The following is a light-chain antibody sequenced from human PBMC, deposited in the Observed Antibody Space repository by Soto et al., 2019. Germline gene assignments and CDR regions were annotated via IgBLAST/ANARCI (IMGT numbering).Light chain of an antibody. Sequence: VLTQSPGTLSLSPGERASRSCGASQRVRNSLLAWYQQKPGQPPRLLIYDASTRATATPARFSGSGSGTDFTLTISRLEPEDFAMYYCHQYDSIVQTFGQGTKVDI. CDR3: HQYDSIVQT. CDR1: QRVRNSL. V-gene: IGKV3-20*01. CDR2: DAS. J-gene: IGKJ1*01.